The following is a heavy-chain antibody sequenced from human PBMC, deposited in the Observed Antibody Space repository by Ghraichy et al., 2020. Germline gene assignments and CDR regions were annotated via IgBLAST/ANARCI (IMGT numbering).Heavy chain of an antibody. CDR2: INQSGST. J-gene: IGHJ4*02. Sequence: SQTLSLTCAVYGGSFSENYWSWMRQPPGRGLEWIGEINQSGSTNNNPSLKSRVTISLDTSKNQFSLKLSSVSAADTAVYYCARGRVAQKYWGQGTQVTVSS. D-gene: IGHD3-3*01. CDR3: ARGRVAQKY. V-gene: IGHV4-34*01. CDR1: GGSFSENY.